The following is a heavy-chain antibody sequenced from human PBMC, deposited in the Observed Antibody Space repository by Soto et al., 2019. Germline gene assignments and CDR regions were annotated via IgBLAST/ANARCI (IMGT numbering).Heavy chain of an antibody. Sequence: XSVKVSCKASGYNFIDFGITWVRQAPGQGLEWMGWISGKNGNTNYAQKVQGRVTLTADTSTRTAYMEMRALTSDDTGIYYCASSDYYEDTGTFENWGQGTPVTVSS. CDR1: GYNFIDFG. J-gene: IGHJ4*02. CDR3: ASSDYYEDTGTFEN. CDR2: ISGKNGNT. V-gene: IGHV1-18*04. D-gene: IGHD4-17*01.